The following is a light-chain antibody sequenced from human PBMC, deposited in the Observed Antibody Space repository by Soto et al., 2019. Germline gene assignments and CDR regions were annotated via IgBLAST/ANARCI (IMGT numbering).Light chain of an antibody. CDR3: QQSYSTPRT. CDR2: AAS. CDR1: QSISSY. J-gene: IGKJ1*01. Sequence: DIQMTQSPSSLATSVGDRVTITCRASQSISSYLNWYQQKPGEAPQLLIYAASSLQGGVPSRFSGSGSGTDFTLTISSLQPEDFATYYCQQSYSTPRTFGQGTKVDIK. V-gene: IGKV1-39*01.